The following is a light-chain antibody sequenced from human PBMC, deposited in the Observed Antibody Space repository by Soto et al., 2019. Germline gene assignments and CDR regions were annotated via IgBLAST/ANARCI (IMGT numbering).Light chain of an antibody. CDR2: GAS. V-gene: IGKV3D-20*02. Sequence: EIVLTQSPGTLSLSPGERATLSCRASQNVSRSLLAWYQQKPGQAPRPLISGASSRASGIPDRFSGSGSGTDFTLTISRLEPEDFAVYYCQQRRNWPPTFGQGTKVEIK. CDR1: QNVSRSL. CDR3: QQRRNWPPT. J-gene: IGKJ1*01.